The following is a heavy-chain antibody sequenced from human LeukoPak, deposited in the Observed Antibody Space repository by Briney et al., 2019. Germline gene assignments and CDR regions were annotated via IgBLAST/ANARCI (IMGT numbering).Heavy chain of an antibody. CDR3: ARSILRYYYAASGYYPYFFDY. V-gene: IGHV4-39*07. CDR1: GGSFSSSSYY. D-gene: IGHD3-22*01. Sequence: SETLSLTCTVSGGSFSSSSYYWGWIRQPPGKGLEWIGSIFYRGSNYHNPSLKSRVTLSIDTSKNQFSLKLSSVTAADTAVYYCARSILRYYYAASGYYPYFFDYWGQGMLVTVSS. J-gene: IGHJ4*02. CDR2: IFYRGSN.